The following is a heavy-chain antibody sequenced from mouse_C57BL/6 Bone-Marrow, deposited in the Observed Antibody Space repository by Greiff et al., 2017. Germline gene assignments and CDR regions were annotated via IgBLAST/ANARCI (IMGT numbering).Heavy chain of an antibody. CDR1: GFTFRSYG. J-gene: IGHJ1*03. Sequence: EVMLVESGGDLVKPGGSLKLSCAASGFTFRSYGMSWVRQTPDKRLEWVATISSGGSYTYYPDSVKGRFTISRDNAKNTLYLKMSSLKSEDTAMYYCARHVGYYYGSSYWYCDVWGTGTTVTVSS. D-gene: IGHD1-1*01. V-gene: IGHV5-6*02. CDR3: ARHVGYYYGSSYWYCDV. CDR2: ISSGGSYT.